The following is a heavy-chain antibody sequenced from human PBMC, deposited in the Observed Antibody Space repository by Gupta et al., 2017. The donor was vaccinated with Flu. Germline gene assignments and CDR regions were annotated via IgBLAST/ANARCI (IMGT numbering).Heavy chain of an antibody. CDR1: GFTCSNFV. Sequence: EVQVLESGGGLVEPGGSLRLSCAASGFTCSNFVMSWIRQAPGRGLEGVSGVSASGDTAYYADSVKGRFTASRDNSKDTVYLQMNSLTVEDTALYYCAKEQFTGTVVDTFNSWGQGTLVTVSS. D-gene: IGHD4-23*01. V-gene: IGHV3-23*01. CDR3: AKEQFTGTVVDTFNS. J-gene: IGHJ4*02. CDR2: VSASGDTA.